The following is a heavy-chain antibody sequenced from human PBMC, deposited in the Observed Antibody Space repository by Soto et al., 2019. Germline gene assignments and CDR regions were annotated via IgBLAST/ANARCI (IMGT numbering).Heavy chain of an antibody. CDR3: ASRGGSYGDNWFDP. D-gene: IGHD1-26*01. J-gene: IGHJ5*02. V-gene: IGHV3-49*03. CDR2: IKSKAYGGTT. CDR1: GLHFGDYA. Sequence: GGSLRLCCKESGLHFGDYALRWCRQAPGPGLEWVGFIKSKAYGGTTEYAASVKGRFTISRDDSKSIAYLQMNSLKTGDTAVYYCASRGGSYGDNWFDPWGQGTLVTVSS.